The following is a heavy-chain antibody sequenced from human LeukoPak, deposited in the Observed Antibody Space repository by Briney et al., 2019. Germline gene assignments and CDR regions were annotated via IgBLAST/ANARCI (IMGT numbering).Heavy chain of an antibody. CDR2: IRSSRSTI. Sequence: GGSLRLSCAVSGFTFSTYSVNCVRQASGKGRECGSYIRSSRSTILYADSVERRFNISRDNAKSSLYLEMNSLRAEDTAVYFCARDHRWGFDYWGQGTLVTVSS. V-gene: IGHV3-48*01. J-gene: IGHJ4*02. D-gene: IGHD7-27*01. CDR1: GFTFSTYS. CDR3: ARDHRWGFDY.